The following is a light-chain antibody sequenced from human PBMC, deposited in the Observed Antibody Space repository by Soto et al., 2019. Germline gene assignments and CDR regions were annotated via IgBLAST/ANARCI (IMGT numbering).Light chain of an antibody. J-gene: IGKJ4*01. V-gene: IGKV1-33*01. CDR1: QDISNY. CDR2: DAS. Sequence: DIQMTQSPSSLSASVGDRVTITCQASQDISNYLNWYQQKPGKAPKLLIYDASNLETGVPSRFSGSGSGTDFTFTISSLQAEDIATYYCLQWLTLGGGTKVEIK. CDR3: LQWLT.